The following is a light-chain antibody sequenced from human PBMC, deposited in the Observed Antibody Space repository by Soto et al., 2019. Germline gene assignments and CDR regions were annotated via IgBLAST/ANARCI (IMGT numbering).Light chain of an antibody. V-gene: IGKV3-11*01. J-gene: IGKJ1*01. CDR1: QSVSSY. CDR3: QQRSNWPRT. Sequence: EIVLTQSPATLSLSPGERATLSCRASQSVSSYLAWYQQKPGQAPRLLIYDASNRATGTPTRFSGSGSGTDFTLTSSSLEPEDFAVYYCQQRSNWPRTFGQGTKVEIK. CDR2: DAS.